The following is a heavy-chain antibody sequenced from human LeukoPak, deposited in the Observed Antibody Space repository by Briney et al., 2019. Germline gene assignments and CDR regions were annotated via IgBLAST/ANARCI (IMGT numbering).Heavy chain of an antibody. V-gene: IGHV4-39*07. Sequence: PSETLSLSCTVSGASISSVGAYWAWIRQPPGKGLESIGSISYSGTTSYTPSLKSRVTISVDTSENQFSLKLSSVTAADTAVYYCARVRYTAMVTIFDYWGQGTLVTVSS. CDR3: ARVRYTAMVTIFDY. CDR1: GASISSVGAY. D-gene: IGHD5-18*01. CDR2: ISYSGTT. J-gene: IGHJ4*02.